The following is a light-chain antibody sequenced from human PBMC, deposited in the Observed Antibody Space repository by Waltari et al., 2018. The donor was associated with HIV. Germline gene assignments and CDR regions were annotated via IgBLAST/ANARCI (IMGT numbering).Light chain of an antibody. CDR3: NSYAGSNNVV. J-gene: IGLJ2*01. CDR2: EVS. CDR1: SSAVGGYNY. V-gene: IGLV2-8*01. Sequence: QSALTQPPSASGSPGQSVTISCTGTSSAVGGYNYVSWYQQHPGKAPKPMIYEVSKRPSGVPDRFSGSKSGNTASLTVSGLQAEDEADYYCNSYAGSNNVVFGGGTKVTVL.